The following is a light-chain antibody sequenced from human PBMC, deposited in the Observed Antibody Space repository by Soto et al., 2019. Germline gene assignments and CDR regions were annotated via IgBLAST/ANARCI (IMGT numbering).Light chain of an antibody. V-gene: IGKV1-5*03. J-gene: IGKJ1*01. CDR2: KAS. CDR1: QTISSW. Sequence: DIQMTQSPSTLSGSVGDRVTITCRASQTISSWVAWYQQKPGKAPKLLIYKASTLTSGVPSRFSGSGSGTEFTLTISSLQPDDFATYYCQHYNSYSEAFGQGTKVELK. CDR3: QHYNSYSEA.